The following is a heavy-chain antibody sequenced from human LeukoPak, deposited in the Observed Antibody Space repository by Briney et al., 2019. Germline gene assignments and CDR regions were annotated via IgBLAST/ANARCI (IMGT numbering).Heavy chain of an antibody. CDR1: GFTVSSNY. CDR3: ARGIAGDSSLDY. V-gene: IGHV3-66*01. D-gene: IGHD1-26*01. Sequence: GGSLRLSCAASGFTVSSNYMSWVRQAPGKGLEWVSVIYSGGSTYYADSVRGRFTISRDNSKNTLYLQMNSLRAEDTAVYYRARGIAGDSSLDYWGQGTLVTVSS. CDR2: IYSGGST. J-gene: IGHJ4*02.